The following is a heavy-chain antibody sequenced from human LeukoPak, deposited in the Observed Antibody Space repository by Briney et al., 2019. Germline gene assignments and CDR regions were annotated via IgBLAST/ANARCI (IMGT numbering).Heavy chain of an antibody. CDR1: GFTFSSYI. CDR3: ARDAPTVVDFDY. Sequence: SGGSLRLSCAASGFTFSSYIMNWVRQAPGKGLEWVSSISSSSSYIYYADSVKGRFTISRDNAKNSLYLQMNSLRAEDTAVYYCARDAPTVVDFDYWGQGTLVTVSS. CDR2: ISSSSSYI. D-gene: IGHD4-23*01. J-gene: IGHJ4*02. V-gene: IGHV3-21*01.